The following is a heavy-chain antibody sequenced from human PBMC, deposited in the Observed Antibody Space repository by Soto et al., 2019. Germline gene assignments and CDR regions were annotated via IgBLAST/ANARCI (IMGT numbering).Heavy chain of an antibody. CDR2: ISSSSSYI. V-gene: IGHV3-21*01. CDR3: ARSFIAARAYYGMDV. J-gene: IGHJ6*02. Sequence: EVQLVESGGGLVKPGGSLRLSCAASGFTFSSYSMNWVRQAPGKGLEWVSSISSSSSYIYYADSVKGRFTISRDNAKNSLYLQMNSLRAEDTAVYYCARSFIAARAYYGMDVWGQGTTVIVSS. CDR1: GFTFSSYS. D-gene: IGHD6-6*01.